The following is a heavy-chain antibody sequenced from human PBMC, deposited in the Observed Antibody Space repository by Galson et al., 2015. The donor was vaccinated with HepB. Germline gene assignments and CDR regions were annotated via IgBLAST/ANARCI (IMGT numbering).Heavy chain of an antibody. V-gene: IGHV3-23*01. CDR2: ISGSGGNT. J-gene: IGHJ4*02. CDR1: GFTFSSYG. Sequence: SLRLSCAASGFTFSSYGMSWVRQAPGKGLEWVSTISGSGGNTYYADSVKGRFTISRDNSKNTLYLQMNSLRDEDTAVYYCAKFYGADLLWFGELWDWGQGTPVIFSS. CDR3: AKFYGADLLWFGELWD. D-gene: IGHD3-10*01.